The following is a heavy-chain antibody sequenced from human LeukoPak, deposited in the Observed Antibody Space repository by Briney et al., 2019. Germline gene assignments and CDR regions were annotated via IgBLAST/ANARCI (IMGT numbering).Heavy chain of an antibody. J-gene: IGHJ4*02. Sequence: GASVKVSCKASGYTFTSYGISWVRQAPGQGLEWMGRIIPVLGRTNYAQKFQGRVTIMADKSTSTAYMELTSLRSEDSAIYYCARDNGIADPWYLDYWGQGTLVTVSS. CDR2: IIPVLGRT. CDR1: GYTFTSYG. D-gene: IGHD6-13*01. V-gene: IGHV1-69*04. CDR3: ARDNGIADPWYLDY.